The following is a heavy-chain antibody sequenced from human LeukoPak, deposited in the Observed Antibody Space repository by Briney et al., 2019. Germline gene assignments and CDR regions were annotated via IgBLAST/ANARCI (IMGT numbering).Heavy chain of an antibody. J-gene: IGHJ4*02. CDR1: GYSFSNDW. V-gene: IGHV5-51*01. D-gene: IGHD2-15*01. CDR3: ARRGCNGGSCYAY. CDR2: IYPGDSDT. Sequence: GESLKISCKGSGYSFSNDWIGWVRQMPGKGLEWMGIIYPGDSDTRYSPSFQGQVTISADKSISTAYLQWSSLGAPDTAVYYCARRGCNGGSCYAYWGQGTLVTVSS.